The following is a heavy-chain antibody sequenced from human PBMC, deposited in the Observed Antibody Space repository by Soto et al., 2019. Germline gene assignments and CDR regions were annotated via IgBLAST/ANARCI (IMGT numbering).Heavy chain of an antibody. CDR2: INPSGGST. CDR3: AREDLDYDDSRNWFDP. D-gene: IGHD3-22*01. Sequence: ASVKVPCKASGYTLTSYYMHWVRQAPGQGLEWMGIINPSGGSTSYAQKFQGRVTMTRDTSTSTVYMELSSLRSEDTAVYYCAREDLDYDDSRNWFDPWGQGTLVTVSS. V-gene: IGHV1-46*01. CDR1: GYTLTSYY. J-gene: IGHJ5*02.